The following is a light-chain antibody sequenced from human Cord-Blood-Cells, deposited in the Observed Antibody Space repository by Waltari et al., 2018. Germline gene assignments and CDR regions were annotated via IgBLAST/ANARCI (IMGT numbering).Light chain of an antibody. Sequence: QSALTQPAPVSGSPGQSITIPCTGTRSDVGSYNLVSWYQQHPGKAPKLMIYEGSKRPSGVSNRFSGSKSGNTASLTISGLQAEDEADYYCCSYAGSSNWVFGGGTKLTVL. CDR2: EGS. V-gene: IGLV2-23*01. J-gene: IGLJ3*02. CDR3: CSYAGSSNWV. CDR1: RSDVGSYNL.